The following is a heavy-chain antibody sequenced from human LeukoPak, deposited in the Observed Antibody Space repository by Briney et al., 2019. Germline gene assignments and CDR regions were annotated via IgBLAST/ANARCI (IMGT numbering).Heavy chain of an antibody. D-gene: IGHD3-10*01. J-gene: IGHJ4*02. Sequence: GGSLGLSCAASGFTFSSYGMHWVRQAPGKGLEWVAVISYDGSNKYYADSVKRRFTISRDNSRNTLNLQMNSLRAEDTAVYYCVKDRTGTYTLDYWGQGTLVTVSS. CDR2: ISYDGSNK. CDR3: VKDRTGTYTLDY. CDR1: GFTFSSYG. V-gene: IGHV3-30*18.